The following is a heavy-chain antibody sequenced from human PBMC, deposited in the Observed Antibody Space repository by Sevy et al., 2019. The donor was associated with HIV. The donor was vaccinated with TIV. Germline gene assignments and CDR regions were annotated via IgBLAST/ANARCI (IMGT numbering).Heavy chain of an antibody. J-gene: IGHJ2*01. CDR1: GFTLRSYD. CDR3: XXXXXXXXXXXXXXWYFDL. CDR2: IGSSDDT. V-gene: IGHV3-13*01. Sequence: GGSLRLSCAASGFTLRSYDMHWVRQVPGKGLEWVSSIGSSDDTYYSGSMKGRFTISRENAKNSLYLQMNSLSAGDTXXXXXXXXXXXXXXXXXXXWYFDLWGRGTLVTVSS.